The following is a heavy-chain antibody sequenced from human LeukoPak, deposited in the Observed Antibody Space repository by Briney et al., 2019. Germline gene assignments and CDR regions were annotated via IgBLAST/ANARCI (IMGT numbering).Heavy chain of an antibody. V-gene: IGHV1-2*02. CDR1: GYTLSDYY. CDR2: IRGDTGDT. Sequence: ASVTVSCKTSGYTLSDYYMHWVRQAPGQGLEWMGWIRGDTGDTDSPQKFQGRVPMTRDTSSNTAYMELSRLTFDDTARYFCARVRGNSCDYWGQGTLVTVSS. CDR3: ARVRGNSCDY. D-gene: IGHD6-13*01. J-gene: IGHJ4*02.